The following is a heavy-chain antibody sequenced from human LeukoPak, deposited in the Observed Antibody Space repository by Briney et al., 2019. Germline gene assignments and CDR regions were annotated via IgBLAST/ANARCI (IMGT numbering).Heavy chain of an antibody. V-gene: IGHV1-2*02. CDR1: GYTFTGYY. J-gene: IGHJ3*02. CDR3: AMEGPLRSIVGATGRVVAFDI. Sequence: ASVKVSCKASGYTFTGYYMHWVRQAPGQGLEWMGWINPNSGGTNYAQKFQGRVTMTRDTSISTAYMELSRLRSDDTAVYYCAMEGPLRSIVGATGRVVAFDIWGQGTMVTVSS. D-gene: IGHD1-26*01. CDR2: INPNSGGT.